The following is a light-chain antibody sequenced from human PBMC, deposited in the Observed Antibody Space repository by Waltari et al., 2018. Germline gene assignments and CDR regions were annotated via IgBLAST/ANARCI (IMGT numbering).Light chain of an antibody. CDR3: SSYTSSSTPVV. CDR1: RSDGGGYHY. CDR2: EFS. Sequence: QSALTKPASVSGSPGQSIHLSCTPTRSDGGGYHYVSWYQQHPAKAPKLMIYEFSNRPSGVSNRFSGSKSGNTASLTISGLQAEDEADYYCSSYTSSSTPVVFGGGTKLTVL. J-gene: IGLJ2*01. V-gene: IGLV2-14*01.